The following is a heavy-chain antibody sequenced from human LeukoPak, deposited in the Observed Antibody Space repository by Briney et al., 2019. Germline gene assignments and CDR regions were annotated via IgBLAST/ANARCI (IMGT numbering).Heavy chain of an antibody. CDR3: ARDYRGSSWLPFDY. V-gene: IGHV4-39*07. CDR2: IYYSGST. Sequence: PSETLSLTCTVSGGSISSSSYYWGWIRQPPGKGLEWIGSIYYSGSTYYNPSLKSRVTISVDTSKNQFSLKLSSVTAADTAVYYCARDYRGSSWLPFDYWGQGTLVTVSS. CDR1: GGSISSSSYY. J-gene: IGHJ4*02. D-gene: IGHD6-13*01.